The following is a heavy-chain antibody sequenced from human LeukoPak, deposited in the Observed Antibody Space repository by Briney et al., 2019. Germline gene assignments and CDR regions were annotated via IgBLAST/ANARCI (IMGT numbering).Heavy chain of an antibody. Sequence: GGSLRLSCAASGFTFDDYAMHWVRQAPGKGLEWVSGISWNSGSIGYADSVKGRFTISRDNAKNSLYLQMNSLRAEDTALYYCAKSISGSYLGYFDYWGQGTLVTVSS. CDR3: AKSISGSYLGYFDY. V-gene: IGHV3-9*01. CDR1: GFTFDDYA. J-gene: IGHJ4*02. CDR2: ISWNSGSI. D-gene: IGHD1-26*01.